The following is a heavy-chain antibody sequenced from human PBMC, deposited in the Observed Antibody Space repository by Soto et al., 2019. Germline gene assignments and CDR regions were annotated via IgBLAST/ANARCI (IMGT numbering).Heavy chain of an antibody. CDR3: ARAFEY. V-gene: IGHV3-74*01. Sequence: EVQLVESGGGLVQPGGSLRLSCEASGFTFSTFWMHWVRQTPGKGLVWVSRINSDGSSTYYADSVKGRVTISRDNAKNRRYVQLNILSPEDTAVYYCARAFEYWGQGTLVTVSS. CDR1: GFTFSTFW. CDR2: INSDGSST. J-gene: IGHJ4*02.